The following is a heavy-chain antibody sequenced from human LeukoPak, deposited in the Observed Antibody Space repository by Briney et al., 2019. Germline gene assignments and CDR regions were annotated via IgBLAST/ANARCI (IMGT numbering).Heavy chain of an antibody. CDR3: VLELVAFDI. CDR1: GFTFSSYA. Sequence: GGSLRLSCAASGFTFSSYAMHWVRQAPGKGLEWVAVISYDGSNKYYADSVKGRFTISRDNSKNTLYLQMNSLRAEDTAVYYCVLELVAFDIWGQGTMVTVSS. V-gene: IGHV3-30-3*01. D-gene: IGHD1-7*01. CDR2: ISYDGSNK. J-gene: IGHJ3*02.